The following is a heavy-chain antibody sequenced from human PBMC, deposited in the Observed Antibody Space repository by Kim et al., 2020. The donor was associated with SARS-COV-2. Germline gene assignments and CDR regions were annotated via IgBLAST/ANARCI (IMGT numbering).Heavy chain of an antibody. D-gene: IGHD3-10*01. CDR3: ALGEFNWFDP. CDR2: NT. V-gene: IGHV1-3*01. J-gene: IGHJ5*02. Sequence: NTKYSQKFQGRVTITRDTSASTAYMELSSLRSEDTAVYYCALGEFNWFDPWGQGTLVTVSS.